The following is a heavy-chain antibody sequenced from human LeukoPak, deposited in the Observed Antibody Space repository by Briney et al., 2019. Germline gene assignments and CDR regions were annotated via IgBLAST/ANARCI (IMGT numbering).Heavy chain of an antibody. J-gene: IGHJ4*02. D-gene: IGHD3-22*01. CDR3: AKELDSSGYYHSFDY. Sequence: GRSLRLSCAASGFTFSSYAMPWVRQAPGKGLEWVAVISYDGSNKYYADSVKGRFTISRDNSKNTLYLQMNSLRAEDTAVYYCAKELDSSGYYHSFDYWGQGTLVTVSS. V-gene: IGHV3-30-3*01. CDR2: ISYDGSNK. CDR1: GFTFSSYA.